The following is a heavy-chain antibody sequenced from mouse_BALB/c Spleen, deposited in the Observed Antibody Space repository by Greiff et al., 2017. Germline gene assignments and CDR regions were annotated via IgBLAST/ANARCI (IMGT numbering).Heavy chain of an antibody. CDR2: IWGDGST. CDR3: ARVYYDYDDYAMDY. V-gene: IGHV2-6-7*01. CDR1: GFSLTGYG. Sequence: VMLVESGPGLVAPSQSLSITCTVSGFSLTGYGVNWVRQPPGKGLEWLGMIWGDGSTDYNSALKSRLSISKDNSKSQVFLKMNSLQTDDTARYYCARVYYDYDDYAMDYWGQGTSVTVSS. J-gene: IGHJ4*01. D-gene: IGHD2-4*01.